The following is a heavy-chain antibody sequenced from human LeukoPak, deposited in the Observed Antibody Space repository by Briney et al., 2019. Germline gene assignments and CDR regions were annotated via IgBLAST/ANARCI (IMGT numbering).Heavy chain of an antibody. D-gene: IGHD5-18*01. V-gene: IGHV4-34*01. Sequence: KPSETLSLTCAVYGGSFSGYYWSWIRQPPGKGLEWIGEINHSGSTNYNPSLKSRVTISVDTSKNQFSLKLSSVTAADTAVYYCASSRGYSYGLTFDYWGQGTLVTVSS. J-gene: IGHJ4*02. CDR3: ASSRGYSYGLTFDY. CDR2: INHSGST. CDR1: GGSFSGYY.